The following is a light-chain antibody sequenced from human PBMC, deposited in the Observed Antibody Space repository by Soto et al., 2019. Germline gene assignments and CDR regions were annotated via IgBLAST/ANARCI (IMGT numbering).Light chain of an antibody. V-gene: IGKV1-5*01. CDR1: QSVSRR. CDR2: DAS. J-gene: IGKJ4*01. CDR3: QQYNSYSRS. Sequence: IQMTQSPSTLSASVGDRITISCRASQSVSRRLAWFQQKPGKAPKLLIYDASSLQSGVPSRFRGSTSGTEFTLTISSLQPDDFATYYCQQYNSYSRSFGGGTKVDIK.